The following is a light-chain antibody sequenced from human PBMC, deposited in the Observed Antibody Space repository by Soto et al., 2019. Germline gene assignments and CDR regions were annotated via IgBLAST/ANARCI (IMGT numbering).Light chain of an antibody. CDR3: QQYGSSPST. CDR2: GAS. Sequence: EIVLTQSPGTLSLSPGERATLSRGASQSVSSSYLAWYQQKPGQAPRLLIYGASSRATGIPDRFSGSGSGTDFTLTISRLEPEDFAVYYCQQYGSSPSTFGPGTKVDIK. CDR1: QSVSSSY. J-gene: IGKJ3*01. V-gene: IGKV3-20*01.